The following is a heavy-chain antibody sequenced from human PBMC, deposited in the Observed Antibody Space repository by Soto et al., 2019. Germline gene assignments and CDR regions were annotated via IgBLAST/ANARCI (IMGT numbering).Heavy chain of an antibody. Sequence: EVQLVESGGGLVQPGRSLRLSCAASGFTFEDYAMHWVRQAPGKGLEWVSGISWNSGSIGYADSVKGRFTISRDNAKNSLYLQMNSLRAEDTALYYCAKGVGLVRSARPFDYWGQGTLVTVSS. CDR3: AKGVGLVRSARPFDY. CDR1: GFTFEDYA. J-gene: IGHJ4*02. D-gene: IGHD6-19*01. V-gene: IGHV3-9*01. CDR2: ISWNSGSI.